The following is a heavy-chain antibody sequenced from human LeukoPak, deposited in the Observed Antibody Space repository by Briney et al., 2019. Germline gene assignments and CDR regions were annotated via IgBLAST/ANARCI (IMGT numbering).Heavy chain of an antibody. Sequence: GGSLRLSCAASGFTFDDYGMSWVRQAPGKGLEWVSGINWNGGSTGYADSVKGRFTISRDNAKNSLYLQMNSTRAEDTALYYCARALGYCSSTSCPFDYWGQGTLVTVSS. V-gene: IGHV3-20*04. D-gene: IGHD2-2*01. CDR2: INWNGGST. CDR1: GFTFDDYG. CDR3: ARALGYCSSTSCPFDY. J-gene: IGHJ4*02.